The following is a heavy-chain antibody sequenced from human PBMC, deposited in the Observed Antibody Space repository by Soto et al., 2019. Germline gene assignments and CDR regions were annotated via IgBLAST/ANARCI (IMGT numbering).Heavy chain of an antibody. Sequence: QVRLGQSVTVVTEPGASVKVACKASGYTVSTYYISWVRQSPGHGLQWLGWISGFNGNTFSPQEVQDRVVMTMDTSTTTAYMALTSLRAADTAGDYCARDDAISGRARALDGWGQGTLVIVSS. J-gene: IGHJ3*01. D-gene: IGHD6-25*01. CDR1: GYTVSTYY. V-gene: IGHV1-18*01. CDR3: ARDDAISGRARALDG. CDR2: ISGFNGNT.